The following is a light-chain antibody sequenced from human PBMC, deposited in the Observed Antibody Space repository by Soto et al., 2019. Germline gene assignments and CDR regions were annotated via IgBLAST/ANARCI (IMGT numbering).Light chain of an antibody. CDR2: GAS. CDR3: QQYGGSPLVT. V-gene: IGKV3-20*01. Sequence: EIVLTQSPGTLSLSPGERATLSCRASQSVSSSSLAWYQQKPGQAPRLLVYGASSRATGIPDRFSGSGSGTDFTLTISSLEPEDFAVYYCQQYGGSPLVTFGQVTKLYIK. J-gene: IGKJ2*01. CDR1: QSVSSSS.